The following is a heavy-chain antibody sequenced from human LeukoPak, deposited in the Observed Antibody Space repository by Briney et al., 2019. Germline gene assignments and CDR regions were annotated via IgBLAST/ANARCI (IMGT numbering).Heavy chain of an antibody. CDR2: IRYDGSNK. CDR3: AKDLITVGATSGGYFDY. Sequence: PGGSLRLSCAASGFTFSSYGMHWVRQAPGKGLEWVAFIRYDGSNKYYADSVKGRFTISRDNSKNTLYLQMNSLRAEDTAVYYCAKDLITVGATSGGYFDYWGQGTLVTVSS. D-gene: IGHD1-26*01. CDR1: GFTFSSYG. V-gene: IGHV3-30*02. J-gene: IGHJ4*02.